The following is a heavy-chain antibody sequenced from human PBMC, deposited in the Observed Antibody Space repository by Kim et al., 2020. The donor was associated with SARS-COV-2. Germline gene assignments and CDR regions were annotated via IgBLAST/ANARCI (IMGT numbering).Heavy chain of an antibody. J-gene: IGHJ4*02. CDR1: GGSISSNNYY. CDR3: ARVNIAVVPSTQFDY. CDR2: INYRGTT. Sequence: SETLSLTCTVSGGSISSNNYYWGWIRQPPGKGLEWNGSINYRGTTYYNASLKSRMTSSVDTSKNQFSLKVTPVTAADTAVYYYARVNIAVVPSTQFDYWGQGTLVTVSS. D-gene: IGHD2-2*01. V-gene: IGHV4-39*01.